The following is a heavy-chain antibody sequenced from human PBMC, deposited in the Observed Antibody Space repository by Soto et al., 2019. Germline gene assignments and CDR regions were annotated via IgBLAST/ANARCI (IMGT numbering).Heavy chain of an antibody. J-gene: IGHJ6*02. CDR2: ISWDGGST. CDR1: GFTFDDYT. Sequence: GGSLRLSCAASGFTFDDYTMHWVRQAPGKGLEWVSLISWDGGSTYYADSVKGRFTISRDNSKNSLYLQMNSLRTEDTALYYCAKDRSMYSSSWYVSHYGMDVWGQGTTVNVSS. V-gene: IGHV3-43*01. D-gene: IGHD6-13*01. CDR3: AKDRSMYSSSWYVSHYGMDV.